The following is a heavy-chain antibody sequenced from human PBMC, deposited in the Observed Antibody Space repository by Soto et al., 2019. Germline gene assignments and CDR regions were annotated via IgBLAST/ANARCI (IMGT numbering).Heavy chain of an antibody. CDR1: GGSISSGDYY. CDR3: ARDLGSGSYYYREYDY. Sequence: SETLSLTCTVSGGSISSGDYYWSWIRQPPGKGLEWIGYIYYSGSTYYNPSLKSRVTISVDTSKNQFSLKLSSVTAADTAVYYCARDLGSGSYYYREYDYWGQGTLDTVSS. J-gene: IGHJ4*02. V-gene: IGHV4-30-4*01. CDR2: IYYSGST. D-gene: IGHD3-10*01.